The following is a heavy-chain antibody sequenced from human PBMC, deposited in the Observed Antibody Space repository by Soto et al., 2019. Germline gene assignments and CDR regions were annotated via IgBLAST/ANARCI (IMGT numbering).Heavy chain of an antibody. D-gene: IGHD2-15*01. J-gene: IGHJ4*02. V-gene: IGHV4-59*01. CDR3: ARGLRRVAVLLY. CDR2: VSSTGST. CDR1: GASITQYY. Sequence: SETLSFTFTVSGASITQYYWNWIRQSPGKGLEWIVSVSSTGSTVFNPSLTSRVTVSLDTSKNQFSLTLNSVTAADTAVYYCARGLRRVAVLLYWGQGT.